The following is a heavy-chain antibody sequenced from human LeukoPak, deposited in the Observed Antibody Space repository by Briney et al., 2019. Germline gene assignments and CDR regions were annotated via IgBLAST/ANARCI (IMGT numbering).Heavy chain of an antibody. V-gene: IGHV4-59*01. CDR1: GGAISSYY. CDR3: ARGWNYGDY. J-gene: IGHJ4*02. Sequence: PSETLSLACTVPGGAISSYYWSWIRQPPGKGLEWIGYVSYTGDASQNPSLRGRVTMSVDTSNNQVSLELSSVTAADTAVYYCARGWNYGDYWGQGTLVTVSP. D-gene: IGHD3-3*01. CDR2: VSYTGDA.